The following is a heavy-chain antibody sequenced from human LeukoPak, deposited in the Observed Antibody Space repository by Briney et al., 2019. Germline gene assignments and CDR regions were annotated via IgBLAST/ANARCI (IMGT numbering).Heavy chain of an antibody. D-gene: IGHD1-20*01. CDR1: GGSIRGSTYY. CDR3: ARDLDDNWGFFDL. V-gene: IGHV4-39*07. CDR2: IYYSGRT. J-gene: IGHJ2*01. Sequence: KTSETLSLTCTVSGGSIRGSTYYWGWIRQPPGKGLEWIGNIYYSGRTYYNPSLKSRVTISVDTSKIHFSLKLSSVTAADTAVYYCARDLDDNWGFFDLWGRGTLVTVSS.